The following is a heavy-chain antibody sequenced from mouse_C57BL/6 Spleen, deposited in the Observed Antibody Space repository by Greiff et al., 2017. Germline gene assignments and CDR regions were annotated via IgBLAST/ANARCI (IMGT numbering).Heavy chain of an antibody. D-gene: IGHD1-1*01. CDR2: IYPGDGDT. J-gene: IGHJ2*01. CDR1: GYAFSSYW. CDR3: ARSIYYYGSSPDY. V-gene: IGHV1-80*01. Sequence: VKLMESGAELVKPGASVKISCKASGYAFSSYWMNWVKQRPGKGLEWIGQIYPGDGDTNYNGKFKGKATLTADKSSSTAYMQLSSLTSEDSAVYFCARSIYYYGSSPDYWGQGTTLTVSS.